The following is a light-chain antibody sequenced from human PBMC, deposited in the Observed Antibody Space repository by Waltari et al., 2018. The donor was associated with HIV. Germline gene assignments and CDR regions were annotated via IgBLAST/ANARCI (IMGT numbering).Light chain of an antibody. CDR2: YDS. Sequence: YVLPQPPSVSVAQGKTATITCEGDRIGTKSVHWYQQKLGPAPQLIIYYDSDRPSGIPERFSGSNSGSAATRTISRVEDGDEADYYCEVWDETRNRVVFGGGTKLFAL. J-gene: IGLJ2*01. CDR3: EVWDETRNRVV. V-gene: IGLV3-21*04. CDR1: RIGTKS.